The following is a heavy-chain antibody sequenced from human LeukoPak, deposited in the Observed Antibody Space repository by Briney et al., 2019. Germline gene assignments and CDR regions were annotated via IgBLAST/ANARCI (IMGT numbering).Heavy chain of an antibody. Sequence: PSETLSLTCTVSGGSIRSYYWSWVRQPPGKGLEWIGYVSYSGSTDYNPSLKSRVIISVDTSKNQFSLKLSSVTAADTAVYYCARRRIGYQLLEFPFDPWGQGTLVTVSS. CDR3: ARRRIGYQLLEFPFDP. V-gene: IGHV4-59*12. CDR2: VSYSGST. D-gene: IGHD2-2*01. J-gene: IGHJ5*02. CDR1: GGSIRSYY.